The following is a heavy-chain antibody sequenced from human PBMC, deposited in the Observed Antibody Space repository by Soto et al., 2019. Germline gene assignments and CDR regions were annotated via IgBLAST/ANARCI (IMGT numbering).Heavy chain of an antibody. V-gene: IGHV3-48*03. CDR2: ISSSGSTI. CDR3: ARGKDYYDSSGYS. Sequence: GGSLRLCCAASGFTFSSYEMNWVRQAPGKGLEWVSYISSSGSTIYYADSVKRRFTISRDNAKNSLYLQMNSLRAEDTAVYYCARGKDYYDSSGYSWGRGTLVTVSS. J-gene: IGHJ2*01. D-gene: IGHD3-22*01. CDR1: GFTFSSYE.